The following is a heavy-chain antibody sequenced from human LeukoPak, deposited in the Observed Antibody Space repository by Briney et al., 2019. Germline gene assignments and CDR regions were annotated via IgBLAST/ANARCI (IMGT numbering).Heavy chain of an antibody. CDR2: IYFSGST. Sequence: SETLSLTCTVSGGSISSYYWSWIRQSPGKGLEWIGYIYFSGSTNYNPSLKRRVTMSVVTSKNQFSLRLTSVTAADTATYYCARVGGSNFYNYGMDVWGQGTTVIVSS. J-gene: IGHJ6*02. CDR1: GGSISSYY. V-gene: IGHV4-59*01. CDR3: ARVGGSNFYNYGMDV. D-gene: IGHD4-11*01.